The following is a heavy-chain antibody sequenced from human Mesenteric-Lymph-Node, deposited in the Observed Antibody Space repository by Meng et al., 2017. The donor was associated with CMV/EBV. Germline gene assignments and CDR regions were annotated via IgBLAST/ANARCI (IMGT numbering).Heavy chain of an antibody. V-gene: IGHV4-39*07. CDR1: GGSISSSSYY. CDR2: IYYSGST. J-gene: IGHJ6*02. CDR3: ARDKCGGSCYSYYYYGMDV. D-gene: IGHD2-15*01. Sequence: SETLSLTCTVSGGSISSSSYYWGWIRQPPGKGLEWIGSIYYSGSTYYNPSLKSRVTISVDTSKNQFSLKLSSVTAADTAVYYCARDKCGGSCYSYYYYGMDVWGQGTTVTVSS.